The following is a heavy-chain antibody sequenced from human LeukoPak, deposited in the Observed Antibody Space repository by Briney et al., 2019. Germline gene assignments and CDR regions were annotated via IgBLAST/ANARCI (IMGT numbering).Heavy chain of an antibody. V-gene: IGHV3-23*01. D-gene: IGHD3-3*01. CDR3: AKYYDFWSGYHGVNYYFDY. J-gene: IGHJ4*02. CDR1: GFTFSSYA. CDR2: ISGSGGST. Sequence: GGSLRLSCAASGFTFSSYAMSWVRQAPGKGLEWVSAISGSGGSTYYADSVKGRFTISRDNSENTLYLQMNSLGAEDTAVYYCAKYYDFWSGYHGVNYYFDYWGQGTLVTVSS.